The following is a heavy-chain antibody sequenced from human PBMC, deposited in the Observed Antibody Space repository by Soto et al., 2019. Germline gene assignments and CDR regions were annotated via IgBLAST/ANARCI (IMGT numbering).Heavy chain of an antibody. CDR1: GYTLTELS. D-gene: IGHD3-22*01. CDR2: FDPEDGET. V-gene: IGHV1-24*01. Sequence: ASVKVSCKVSGYTLTELSMHWVRQAPGKGLEWMGGFDPEDGETIYAQKFQGRVTMTEDTSTDTAYMELSSLRSEDTAVYYCATDGEYYYDSSGYGINWGQGTLVTVSS. J-gene: IGHJ4*02. CDR3: ATDGEYYYDSSGYGIN.